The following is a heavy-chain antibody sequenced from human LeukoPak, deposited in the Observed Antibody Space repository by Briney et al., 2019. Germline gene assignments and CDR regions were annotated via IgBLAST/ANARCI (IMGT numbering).Heavy chain of an antibody. CDR1: GGSISSYY. J-gene: IGHJ5*02. V-gene: IGHV4-59*01. CDR2: IYYSGRT. CDR3: ARGDWGYCSGGSCPNWFDP. Sequence: SETLSPTCTVSGGSISSYYWSWIRQPPGKGLEWIGYIYYSGRTNYNPSLKSRVTISVDTSKNQFSLKLSSVTAADTAVYYCARGDWGYCSGGSCPNWFDPWGQGTLVTVSS. D-gene: IGHD2-15*01.